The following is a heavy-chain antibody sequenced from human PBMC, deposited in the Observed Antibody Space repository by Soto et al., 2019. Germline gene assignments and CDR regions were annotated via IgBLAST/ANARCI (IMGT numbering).Heavy chain of an antibody. CDR2: IYYSGST. D-gene: IGHD3-22*01. CDR1: GGSISSYY. V-gene: IGHV4-59*01. CDR3: AGDYYDRGYYYGVGV. J-gene: IGHJ6*02. Sequence: TLSLTCTVSGGSISSYYWSWTRQPPGKGLEWIGYIYYSGSTTYNPSLKSRVTISVDTSKNQFSLKLSSVTAADTAVYYCAGDYYDRGYYYGVGVWGQGTTVTSP.